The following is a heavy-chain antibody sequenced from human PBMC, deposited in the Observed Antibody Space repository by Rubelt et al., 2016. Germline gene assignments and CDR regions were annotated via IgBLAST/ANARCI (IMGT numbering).Heavy chain of an antibody. D-gene: IGHD3-10*01. CDR3: ALRVSPTRGFDY. J-gene: IGHJ4*02. Sequence: QITLKESGLTLAKPTQTLTLTCTFSGFSLSSTGVGVGWIRQPPGKALEWLALIYWDDDKRYSLSLNNRLTIIKDTSKNQVVLSVTNMDPLDTGAYYCALRVSPTRGFDYWGQGTLVTVSS. CDR2: IYWDDDK. CDR1: GFSLSSTGVG. V-gene: IGHV2-5*02.